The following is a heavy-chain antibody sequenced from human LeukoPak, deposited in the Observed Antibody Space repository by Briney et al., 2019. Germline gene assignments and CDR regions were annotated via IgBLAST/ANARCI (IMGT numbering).Heavy chain of an antibody. Sequence: HSETLSLTCTVSGGSISSYYWSWIRQPPGKGLEWIGYIYYSGSTNYNPSLKSRVTISVDTSKNQFSLKLSSVTAADTAVYYCARASTYDFWSGYYPQNFDYWGQGTLVTVSS. CDR3: ARASTYDFWSGYYPQNFDY. V-gene: IGHV4-59*01. D-gene: IGHD3-3*01. CDR2: IYYSGST. CDR1: GGSISSYY. J-gene: IGHJ4*02.